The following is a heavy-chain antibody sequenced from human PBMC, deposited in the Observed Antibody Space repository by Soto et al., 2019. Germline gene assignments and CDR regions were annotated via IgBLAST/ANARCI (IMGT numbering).Heavy chain of an antibody. CDR2: INHSGST. Sequence: SETLSLTCAVYGGSFSGYYWSWIRQPPGKGLEWIGEINHSGSTNYNPSLKSRLAMSVDTSKNQFSLRLSSVTAADTAVYYCARGGIGDYDFWSGSQLSYYMDVWGKGTTVTVSS. J-gene: IGHJ6*03. CDR3: ARGGIGDYDFWSGSQLSYYMDV. D-gene: IGHD3-3*01. CDR1: GGSFSGYY. V-gene: IGHV4-34*01.